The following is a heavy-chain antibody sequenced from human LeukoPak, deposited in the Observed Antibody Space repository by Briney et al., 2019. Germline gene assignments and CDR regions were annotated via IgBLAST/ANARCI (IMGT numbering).Heavy chain of an antibody. CDR3: ARSAALWFGIKNWFDP. J-gene: IGHJ5*02. D-gene: IGHD3-10*01. CDR1: GGSFSGYY. V-gene: IGHV4-34*01. Sequence: SETLSLTCAVYGGSFSGYYWSWIRQPPGKGLEWIGEISHSGSTNYNPSLKSRVTISVDTSKNQFSLKLSSVTAADTAVYYCARSAALWFGIKNWFDPWGQGTLVTVSS. CDR2: ISHSGST.